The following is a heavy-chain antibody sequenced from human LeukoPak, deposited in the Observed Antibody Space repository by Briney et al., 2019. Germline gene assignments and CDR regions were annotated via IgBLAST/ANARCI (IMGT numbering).Heavy chain of an antibody. CDR1: GYSFTSYW. J-gene: IGHJ3*02. V-gene: IGHV5-10-1*01. CDR2: VDPSDSYT. Sequence: GESLKISCKCSGYSFTSYWTSWVRQMPGKGLEWMGRVDPSDSYTNYSPSFQGHVSISADKSISTAYLQWRSLKASDTAMYYCASLFRDDVFDIWGQGTMVTVSS. CDR3: ASLFRDDVFDI. D-gene: IGHD3-10*01.